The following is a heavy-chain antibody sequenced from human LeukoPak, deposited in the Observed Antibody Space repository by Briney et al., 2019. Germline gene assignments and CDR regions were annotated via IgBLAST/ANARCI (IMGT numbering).Heavy chain of an antibody. D-gene: IGHD2/OR15-2a*01. J-gene: IGHJ3*02. Sequence: GGSLRLSCAASGFTFSSYGMHWVRQAPGKGLEWVAFIRYDGSNKYYADSVKGRFTISRDNSKNTLYLQMNSLRAEDTAVYYCPVYADDAFDIRGQGTMVTASS. CDR3: PVYADDAFDI. CDR2: IRYDGSNK. CDR1: GFTFSSYG. V-gene: IGHV3-30*02.